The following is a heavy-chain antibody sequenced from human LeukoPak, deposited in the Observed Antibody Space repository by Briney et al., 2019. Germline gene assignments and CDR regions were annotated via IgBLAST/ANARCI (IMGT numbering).Heavy chain of an antibody. CDR3: ARVVAATPSN. CDR2: IYYSGST. J-gene: IGHJ4*02. CDR1: GGSISSYY. Sequence: SETLSLTCTVSGGSISSYYWSWIRQPPGKGLEWIGYIYYSGSTNYNPSLKSRVTISVDTSKNQFSLKLSSVTAADTAVYYCARVVAATPSNWGQGTLVTVSS. D-gene: IGHD2-15*01. V-gene: IGHV4-59*01.